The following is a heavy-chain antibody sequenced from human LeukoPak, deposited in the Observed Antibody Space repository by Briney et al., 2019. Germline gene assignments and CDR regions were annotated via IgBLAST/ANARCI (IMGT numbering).Heavy chain of an antibody. Sequence: PSETLSLTCAVYGGSFSGYYWSWIRQPPGKGLEWIGEINHSGSTNYSPSLKSRVTISVGTSKNQFSLKLSSVTAADTAVYYCASLMNGDYGYYFDYWGQGTLVTVSS. CDR2: INHSGST. CDR1: GGSFSGYY. CDR3: ASLMNGDYGYYFDY. V-gene: IGHV4-34*01. J-gene: IGHJ4*02. D-gene: IGHD4-17*01.